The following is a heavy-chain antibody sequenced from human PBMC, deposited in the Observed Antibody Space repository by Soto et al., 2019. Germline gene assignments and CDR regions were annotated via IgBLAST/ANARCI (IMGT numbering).Heavy chain of an antibody. J-gene: IGHJ6*02. Sequence: QVQLVQSGDEVKKPGASVKVSCKASGYIFVNYGIAWVRQAPRQGLEWMGWISPYTGNTHSASKVQGRLTMTTDTYTSKAYMDMGSLTSDDTAVYYCVMVDNYVTPTPQDVWGQGTTVTVSS. D-gene: IGHD3-16*01. CDR2: ISPYTGNT. CDR1: GYIFVNYG. CDR3: VMVDNYVTPTPQDV. V-gene: IGHV1-18*01.